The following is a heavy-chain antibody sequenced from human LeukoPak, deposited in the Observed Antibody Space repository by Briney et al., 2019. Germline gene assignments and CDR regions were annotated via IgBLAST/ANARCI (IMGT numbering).Heavy chain of an antibody. J-gene: IGHJ5*02. V-gene: IGHV3-23*01. CDR3: AKDYEPLVGVHRWGDWFDP. D-gene: IGHD1-26*01. CDR1: GFTFSTYA. CDR2: ISGTGGSI. Sequence: GGSLRLSRAASGFTFSTYAMTWVRQAPGKGLEWVSLISGTGGSIYYADSVKGRFTISRDNSKNTLYLQMSSLRAEDTAVYYCAKDYEPLVGVHRWGDWFDPWGQGTLVTVSS.